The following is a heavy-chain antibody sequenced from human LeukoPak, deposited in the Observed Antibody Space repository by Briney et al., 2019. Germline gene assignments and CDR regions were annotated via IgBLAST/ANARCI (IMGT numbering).Heavy chain of an antibody. D-gene: IGHD3-10*01. CDR1: GFTVSSNY. J-gene: IGHJ4*02. Sequence: GGSLRLSCAASGFTVSSNYMSWVRQAPGKGLEWVSVIYSGGSTYYADSVKGRFTISRDNSKNTLYLQMNSLRAEDTAVYYCARGYSLSYYGSDPLGNWGQGTLVTVSS. CDR3: ARGYSLSYYGSDPLGN. CDR2: IYSGGST. V-gene: IGHV3-66*01.